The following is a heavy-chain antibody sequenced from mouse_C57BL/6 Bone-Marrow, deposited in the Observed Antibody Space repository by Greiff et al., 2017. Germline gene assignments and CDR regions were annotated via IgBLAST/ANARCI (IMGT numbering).Heavy chain of an antibody. CDR1: GYTFTSYW. V-gene: IGHV1-69*01. J-gene: IGHJ3*01. CDR3: ASEDYGSRSFAY. CDR2: IDPSDSYT. Sequence: VQLQQPGAELVMPGASVKLSCKASGYTFTSYWMHWVKQRPGQGLEWIGEIDPSDSYTNYNQKFKGKSTLTVEKSSSTAYMQLSSLTSEDSAVYYCASEDYGSRSFAYWGQGTLVTVSA. D-gene: IGHD1-1*01.